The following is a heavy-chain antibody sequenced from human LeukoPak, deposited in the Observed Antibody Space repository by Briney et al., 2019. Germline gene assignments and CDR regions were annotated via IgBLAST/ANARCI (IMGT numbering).Heavy chain of an antibody. D-gene: IGHD2-15*01. V-gene: IGHV4-34*01. Sequence: SETLPLTCAVYGGSFSGYYWSWIRQPPGKGLEWIGEINHSGSTNYNPSLKSRVTISVDTSKNQFSLKLSSVTAADTAVYYCARDRMDLAFPFYYYYYGMDVWGQGTTVTVSS. CDR3: ARDRMDLAFPFYYYYYGMDV. CDR1: GGSFSGYY. CDR2: INHSGST. J-gene: IGHJ6*02.